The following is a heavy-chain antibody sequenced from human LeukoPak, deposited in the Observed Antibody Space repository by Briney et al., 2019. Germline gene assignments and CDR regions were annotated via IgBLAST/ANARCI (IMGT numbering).Heavy chain of an antibody. D-gene: IGHD2-15*01. CDR3: AKGRPPYCSGGSCWPCDY. Sequence: PGGSLRLSCAASGFTFSSYALTWVRQAPGKGLEWVSAISGSGGSTYYTDSVKGRFTISRDNSKNTLYLQMNSLRAEDTAVYYCAKGRPPYCSGGSCWPCDYWGQGTLVTVSS. CDR2: ISGSGGST. J-gene: IGHJ4*02. CDR1: GFTFSSYA. V-gene: IGHV3-23*01.